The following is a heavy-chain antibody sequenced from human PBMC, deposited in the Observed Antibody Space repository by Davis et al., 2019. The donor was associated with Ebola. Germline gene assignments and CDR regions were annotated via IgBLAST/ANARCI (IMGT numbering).Heavy chain of an antibody. J-gene: IGHJ6*03. CDR2: INAGNGNT. CDR3: ARDPQEVGATDYYYMDV. Sequence: ASVKVSCKASGYTFTSYAMHWVRQAPGQRLEWMGWINAGNGNTKYSQKFQGRVTITRDTSASTAYMELSSLRSEDTAVYYCARDPQEVGATDYYYMDVWGKGTTVTVSS. V-gene: IGHV1-3*01. CDR1: GYTFTSYA. D-gene: IGHD1-26*01.